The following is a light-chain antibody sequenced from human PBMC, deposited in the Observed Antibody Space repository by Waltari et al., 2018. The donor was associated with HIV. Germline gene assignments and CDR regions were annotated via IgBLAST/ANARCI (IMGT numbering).Light chain of an antibody. Sequence: QSVLTQPPSASGTPGQGVTISCSGRSSNIGSNAVNWYRQLPGPAPKVLLYITTQRPSGVPYRFSCSTSGTSASLAISGLQSEDDADYYCAAWDDSLNGLLFGGGTKLTVL. CDR3: AAWDDSLNGLL. CDR2: ITT. V-gene: IGLV1-44*01. J-gene: IGLJ2*01. CDR1: SSNIGSNA.